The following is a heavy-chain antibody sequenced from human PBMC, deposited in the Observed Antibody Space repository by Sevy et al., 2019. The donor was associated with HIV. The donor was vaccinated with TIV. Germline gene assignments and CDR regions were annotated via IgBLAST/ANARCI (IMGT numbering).Heavy chain of an antibody. CDR3: ARVFSYYYDSSGYLLDY. Sequence: ASVKVSCKASGYTYTGYYMHWVRLAPRQGLEWMGWINPNSGGTNYAQKFQGRVTMTRDTSISTAYMELSRLRSDDTAVYYCARVFSYYYDSSGYLLDYWGQGTLVTVSS. CDR1: GYTYTGYY. J-gene: IGHJ4*02. V-gene: IGHV1-2*02. CDR2: INPNSGGT. D-gene: IGHD3-22*01.